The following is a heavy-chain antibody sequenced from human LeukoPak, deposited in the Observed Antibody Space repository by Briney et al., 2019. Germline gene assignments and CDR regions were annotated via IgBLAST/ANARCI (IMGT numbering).Heavy chain of an antibody. CDR2: INNSGST. J-gene: IGHJ6*03. D-gene: IGHD3-16*01. CDR1: GRSPGGYY. CDR3: ASKEWGGYYYYYMDV. Sequence: SETLSLTCAVYGRSPGGYYWRWIRQPPGRGREWIGEINNSGSTNYNPSLKSRVPISVDPTQNQLSLSRESVNAANRAVFYCASKEWGGYYYYYMDVWGKGTKVTVSS. V-gene: IGHV4-34*01.